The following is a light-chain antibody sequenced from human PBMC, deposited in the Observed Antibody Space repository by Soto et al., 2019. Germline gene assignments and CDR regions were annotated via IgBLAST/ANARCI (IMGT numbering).Light chain of an antibody. Sequence: EIVLTQSPGTLSLSPGERATLSCRASQSVSSTYLAWYQQKPGQAPRLLMYGASTRATGVPDRFSGSGSGTDFTLTISRLEPEDFAVYYCQQYGSSPYTFXQGTK. CDR1: QSVSSTY. J-gene: IGKJ2*01. V-gene: IGKV3-20*01. CDR2: GAS. CDR3: QQYGSSPYT.